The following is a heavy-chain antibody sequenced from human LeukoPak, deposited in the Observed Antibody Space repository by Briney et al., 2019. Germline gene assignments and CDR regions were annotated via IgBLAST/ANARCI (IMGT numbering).Heavy chain of an antibody. CDR2: INPNSGGT. CDR1: GYTFTGYY. D-gene: IGHD6-6*01. V-gene: IGHV1-2*02. J-gene: IGHJ6*03. CDR3: ARVASSSSDYYYMDV. Sequence: ASVKVSCKASGYTFTGYYMHWVRQAPGQGLEWMGWINPNSGGTNYAQKFQGRVTMTRDTSISTAYMELSRLRSDNTAVYYCARVASSSSDYYYMDVWGKGTTVTVSS.